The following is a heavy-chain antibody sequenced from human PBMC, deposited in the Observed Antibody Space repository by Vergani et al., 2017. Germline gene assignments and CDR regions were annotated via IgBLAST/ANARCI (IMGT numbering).Heavy chain of an antibody. J-gene: IGHJ4*02. CDR2: ISYDGSNK. D-gene: IGHD6-19*01. V-gene: IGHV3-30*18. Sequence: VQLVESGGGLVKPGGSLRLSCAASGFTFSSYSMHWVRQAPGKGLEWVAVISYDGSNKYYADSVKGRFTISRDNSKNTLYLHMNSLRAEDTAVYYCAKDWSSSGSGYYWGQGTLVTVSS. CDR3: AKDWSSSGSGYY. CDR1: GFTFSSYS.